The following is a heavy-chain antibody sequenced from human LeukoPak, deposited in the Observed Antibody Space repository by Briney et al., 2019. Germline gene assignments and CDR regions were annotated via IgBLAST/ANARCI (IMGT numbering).Heavy chain of an antibody. CDR2: ISYSGST. J-gene: IGHJ4*02. CDR3: ARGQAALWFGEL. Sequence: SETLSLTCTVSGGSISNSYWSWVRQPPGKGLEWIGHISYSGSTNYNPSLKSRVTIPLDTSKNQLSLKLSSVTTADTAVYYCARGQAALWFGELWGQGTLVTVSS. CDR1: GGSISNSY. V-gene: IGHV4-59*01. D-gene: IGHD3-10*01.